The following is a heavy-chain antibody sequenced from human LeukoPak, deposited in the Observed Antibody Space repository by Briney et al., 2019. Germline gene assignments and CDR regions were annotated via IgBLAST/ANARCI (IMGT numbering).Heavy chain of an antibody. Sequence: GGSLRLSCAPSGFTFSNYGFHWVRQAPGKGLEWVAVIWYDGSQKYYADSVKGRFTISRDNSKNTLYLEMNSLTAEDTAVYFCARDRGYFTSGTSYFDYWGQGTLVTVSS. D-gene: IGHD3-10*01. CDR1: GFTFSNYG. CDR3: ARDRGYFTSGTSYFDY. CDR2: IWYDGSQK. J-gene: IGHJ4*02. V-gene: IGHV3-33*01.